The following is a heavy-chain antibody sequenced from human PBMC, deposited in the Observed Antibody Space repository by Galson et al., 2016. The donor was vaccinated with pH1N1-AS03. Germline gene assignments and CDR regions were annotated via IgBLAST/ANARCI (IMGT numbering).Heavy chain of an antibody. J-gene: IGHJ5*02. CDR2: ISSIITNI. Sequence: PRLSCAASGFGFSSYSMGWVRQAPGKGLEWVSSISSIITNIYYSDSVQGRFTISRDNAKNSLYLQMNSLRADDTAVYYCARGQVDLVRGYWFDPWGQGTLVTVSS. CDR3: ARGQVDLVRGYWFDP. D-gene: IGHD3-10*01. V-gene: IGHV3-21*01. CDR1: GFGFSSYS.